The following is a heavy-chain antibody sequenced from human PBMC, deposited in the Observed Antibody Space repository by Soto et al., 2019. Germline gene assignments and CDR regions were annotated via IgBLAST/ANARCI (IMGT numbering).Heavy chain of an antibody. D-gene: IGHD3-10*01. J-gene: IGHJ4*02. V-gene: IGHV1-69*13. CDR2: IIPIFGTA. CDR3: ARGGYGSGSYYNGYFDY. Sequence: GASVKVSCKASGVTFSSYAISWVRQAPGQGLEWMGGIIPIFGTANYAQKFQGRVTITADESTSTAYMELSSLRSEDTAVYYCARGGYGSGSYYNGYFDYWGQGTLVAV. CDR1: GVTFSSYA.